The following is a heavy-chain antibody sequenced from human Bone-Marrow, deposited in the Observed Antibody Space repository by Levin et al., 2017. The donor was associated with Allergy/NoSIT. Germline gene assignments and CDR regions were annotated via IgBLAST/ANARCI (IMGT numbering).Heavy chain of an antibody. Sequence: LSLPCAASGFTFSDSAITWVRQAPGKGLAWVSAITASGHKTYYSNSAEGRFSVSRDNAGKTVYLQMNSLTGDDTAVYYCAREKGGTRGWYTVDYWGQGALVIVSP. CDR2: ITASGHKT. CDR3: AREKGGTRGWYTVDY. V-gene: IGHV3-23*01. CDR1: GFTFSDSA. D-gene: IGHD6-19*01. J-gene: IGHJ4*02.